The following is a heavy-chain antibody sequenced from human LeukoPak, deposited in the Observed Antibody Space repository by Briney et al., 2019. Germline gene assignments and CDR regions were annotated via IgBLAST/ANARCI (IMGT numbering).Heavy chain of an antibody. Sequence: GGSLRLSCVASGFAFSSYWMSWVRQAPGEGLEWVANTNQHETEKFYVDSVKGRFTISRDNAKNTLFLQMNRLTSEDTGVYYCARDGGGFAYWGQGTLVTVS. V-gene: IGHV3-7*01. D-gene: IGHD3-10*01. CDR2: TNQHETEK. CDR1: GFAFSSYW. J-gene: IGHJ4*02. CDR3: ARDGGGFAY.